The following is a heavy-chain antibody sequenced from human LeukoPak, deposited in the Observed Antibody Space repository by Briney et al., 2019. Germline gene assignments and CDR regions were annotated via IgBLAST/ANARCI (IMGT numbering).Heavy chain of an antibody. J-gene: IGHJ6*02. CDR3: ARVGSGWYENYYYYYYGMDV. CDR2: IIPIFGTA. Sequence: ASVKVSCKASGYTFTSYGISWVRQAPGQGLEWMGGIIPIFGTANYAQKFQGRVTITADESTSTAYMELSSLRSEDTAVYYCARVGSGWYENYYYYYYGMDVWGQGTTVTVSS. D-gene: IGHD6-19*01. V-gene: IGHV1-69*13. CDR1: GYTFTSYG.